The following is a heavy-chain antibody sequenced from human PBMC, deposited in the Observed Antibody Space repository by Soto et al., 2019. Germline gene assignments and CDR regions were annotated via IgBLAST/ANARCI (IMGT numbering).Heavy chain of an antibody. D-gene: IGHD2-2*02. CDR1: GSTFSSYW. J-gene: IGHJ6*02. Sequence: EVQLVESGGGLVQPGGSLRLSCAASGSTFSSYWMSWVRQAPGKGLEWVANIKQDGSEKYYVDSVKGRFTISRDNVKNSLYLQMNSLRAEDTAVYYCARDRSSTSCYSLYYYYYGMDVWGQGTTVTVSS. V-gene: IGHV3-7*01. CDR3: ARDRSSTSCYSLYYYYYGMDV. CDR2: IKQDGSEK.